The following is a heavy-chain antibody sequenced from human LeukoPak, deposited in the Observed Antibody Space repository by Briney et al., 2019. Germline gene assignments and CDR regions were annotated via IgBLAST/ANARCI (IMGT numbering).Heavy chain of an antibody. Sequence: GSLRLSCTVSGFTFGYHAMSWVRQAPGKGLEWVGFIRSKTYGGTTEYAASVKGRFIISRDDSTSIAYLQMNSLKTEDTAVYYCTRGPIQLWLYHGMDVWGQGTTVTVSS. J-gene: IGHJ6*01. D-gene: IGHD5-18*01. CDR1: GFTFGYHA. V-gene: IGHV3-49*04. CDR2: IRSKTYGGTT. CDR3: TRGPIQLWLYHGMDV.